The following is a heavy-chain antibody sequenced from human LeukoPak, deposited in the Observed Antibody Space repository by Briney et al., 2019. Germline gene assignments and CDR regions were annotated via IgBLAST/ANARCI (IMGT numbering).Heavy chain of an antibody. J-gene: IGHJ4*02. CDR1: GGSISSSSYY. V-gene: IGHV4-39*07. Sequence: SETLSLTCTVSGGSISSSSYYWGWIRQPPGKGLEWIGSIYYSGSTYYNPSLKSRVTISVDTSKNQFSLKLSSVTAADTAVYYCATIDSSGWYQFDYWGQGTLVTVSS. D-gene: IGHD6-19*01. CDR2: IYYSGST. CDR3: ATIDSSGWYQFDY.